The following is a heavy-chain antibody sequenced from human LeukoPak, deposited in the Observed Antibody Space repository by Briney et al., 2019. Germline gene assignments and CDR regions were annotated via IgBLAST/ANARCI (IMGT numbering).Heavy chain of an antibody. Sequence: GASVKVSCKASGFTFTSSAVQWVRQARGQRLEWIGWIVVGSGNTNYAQKFQERVTITRDTSISTAYMELSRLRSDDTAVYYCAREYYYDSSGYYILDYWGQGTLVTVSS. V-gene: IGHV1-58*01. CDR1: GFTFTSSA. D-gene: IGHD3-22*01. CDR2: IVVGSGNT. J-gene: IGHJ4*02. CDR3: AREYYYDSSGYYILDY.